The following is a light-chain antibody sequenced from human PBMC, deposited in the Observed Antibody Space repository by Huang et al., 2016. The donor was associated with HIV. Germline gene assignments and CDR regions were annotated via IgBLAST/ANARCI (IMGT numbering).Light chain of an antibody. V-gene: IGKV2-28*01. Sequence: DIVMTQSPLSLAVTPGEPASISCRSSQSILHSNGYNYLDWYVQKPGQSPQLLIYMGSNRASGVPDRISGGGSGVEFTLKISRVEAEDVGIYYCMQAQQTPYTFGPGTKLEI. CDR3: MQAQQTPYT. CDR1: QSILHSNGYNY. J-gene: IGKJ2*01. CDR2: MGS.